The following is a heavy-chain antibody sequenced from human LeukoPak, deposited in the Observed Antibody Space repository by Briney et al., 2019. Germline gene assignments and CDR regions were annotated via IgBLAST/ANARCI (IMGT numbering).Heavy chain of an antibody. CDR1: GFTFSSYA. D-gene: IGHD6-13*01. J-gene: IGHJ5*02. CDR3: ARDSAAAGRGGGVNP. Sequence: PGRSLRLSCAASGFTFSSYAMHWVRQAPGKGLEWVAVISYDGSNKYYADSVKGRFTISRDNSKNTLYLQMNSLRAEDTAVYYCARDSAAAGRGGGVNPWGQGTLVTVSS. CDR2: ISYDGSNK. V-gene: IGHV3-30-3*01.